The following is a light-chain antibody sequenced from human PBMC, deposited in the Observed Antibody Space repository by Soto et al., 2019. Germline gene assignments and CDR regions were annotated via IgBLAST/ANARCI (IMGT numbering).Light chain of an antibody. CDR2: EGT. J-gene: IGLJ1*01. V-gene: IGLV2-14*02. CDR1: SSDVGTYNL. Sequence: QSALTQPASVSGSPGQSITISCTGTSSDVGTYNLVSWYQHHPGKAPKLILYEGTKRPSGVSNRFSGSKSGTTASLTISGLQAEDEADYYCSSYTTTDPYVFGTGTKLTVL. CDR3: SSYTTTDPYV.